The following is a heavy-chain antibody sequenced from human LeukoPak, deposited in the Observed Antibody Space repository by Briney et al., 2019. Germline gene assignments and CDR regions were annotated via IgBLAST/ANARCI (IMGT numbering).Heavy chain of an antibody. D-gene: IGHD3-10*01. J-gene: IGHJ4*02. CDR3: ARGGGVADFDY. V-gene: IGHV3-7*01. CDR2: IKQDGSEK. CDR1: GFTFSSFW. Sequence: GGSLRLSCAASGFTFSSFWMSWVRQAPGKGLEWVADIKQDGSEKYYVDSVKGRFTISRDNAKNSLNLQMNSLRVEDTAVYYCARGGGVADFDYWGQGTLVTVSS.